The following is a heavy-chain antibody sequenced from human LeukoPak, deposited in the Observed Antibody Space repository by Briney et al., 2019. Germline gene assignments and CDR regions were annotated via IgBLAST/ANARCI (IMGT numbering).Heavy chain of an antibody. CDR1: GFTFSSYS. D-gene: IGHD3-10*01. J-gene: IGHJ4*02. CDR2: ISSSSSTI. CDR3: ARRLVRGEIDY. V-gene: IGHV3-48*04. Sequence: GGSLRLSCAASGFTFSSYSMNWVRQAPGKGLEWVSYISSSSSTIYYADSVKGRFTISRDNAKNSLYLQMNSLRAEDTAVYYCARRLVRGEIDYWGQGTLVTVSS.